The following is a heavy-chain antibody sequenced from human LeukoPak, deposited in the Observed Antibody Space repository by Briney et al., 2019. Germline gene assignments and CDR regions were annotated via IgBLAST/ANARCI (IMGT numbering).Heavy chain of an antibody. Sequence: SETLSLTCAVYGGSFSGYYWSWIRQPPGKGLEWIGEINHSGSTNYNPSLKSRVTISVDTSKNQFSLKLSSVTAADTAVYYCARDRSDSVGYYGMDVWGQGTTVTVSS. CDR2: INHSGST. J-gene: IGHJ6*02. CDR3: ARDRSDSVGYYGMDV. D-gene: IGHD2-21*02. V-gene: IGHV4-34*01. CDR1: GGSFSGYY.